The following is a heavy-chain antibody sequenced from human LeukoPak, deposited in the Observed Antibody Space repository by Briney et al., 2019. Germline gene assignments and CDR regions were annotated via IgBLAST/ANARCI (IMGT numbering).Heavy chain of an antibody. V-gene: IGHV3-23*01. Sequence: PGGSLRLSCAASGFTFSSYAMSWVHQAPGKGLEWVSAISGSGGSTYYADSVKGRFTISRDNSKNTLYLQMNSLRAEDTAVYYCAKGSDSSGLYPFDYWGQGTLVTVSS. D-gene: IGHD3-22*01. CDR2: ISGSGGST. J-gene: IGHJ4*02. CDR1: GFTFSSYA. CDR3: AKGSDSSGLYPFDY.